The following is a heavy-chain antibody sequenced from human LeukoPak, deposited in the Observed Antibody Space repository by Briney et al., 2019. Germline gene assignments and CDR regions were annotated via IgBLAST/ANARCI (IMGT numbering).Heavy chain of an antibody. V-gene: IGHV4-31*03. CDR2: IYNTGST. CDR1: GGSIYGGGYY. CDR3: ARDNSYGSYFDY. J-gene: IGHJ4*02. D-gene: IGHD5-18*01. Sequence: SETLALTCTVSGGSIYGGGYYWSWIRQHPGKGLEWIGYIYNTGSTYHNPSLMSRVTMSVDTSKNQFSLNLNSVAAADTAVYYCARDNSYGSYFDYWGQGTLVTVSS.